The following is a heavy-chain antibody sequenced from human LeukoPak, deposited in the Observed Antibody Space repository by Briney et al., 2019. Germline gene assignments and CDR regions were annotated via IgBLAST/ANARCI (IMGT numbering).Heavy chain of an antibody. CDR1: GFTFSSYW. CDR3: ARAHYYDSGDYYERKRYYFDY. Sequence: GGSLRLSCAASGFTFSSYWMSWVRQAPGKGLEWVANIKQDGSEKYYVDSVKGRFTISGDNAKNSLYLQMNSLRAEDTAVYYCARAHYYDSGDYYERKRYYFDYWGQGTLVTVSS. V-gene: IGHV3-7*01. CDR2: IKQDGSEK. D-gene: IGHD3-22*01. J-gene: IGHJ4*02.